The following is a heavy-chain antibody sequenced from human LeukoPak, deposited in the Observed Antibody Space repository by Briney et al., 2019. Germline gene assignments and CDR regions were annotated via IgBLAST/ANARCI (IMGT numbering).Heavy chain of an antibody. CDR1: GYTFTVYC. V-gene: IGHV1-2*04. Sequence: GASVKVSCKASGYTFTVYCMHWVRQAPGQGLEWMGWINPNSGGTNYAQKFQGWVTMTRDTSISTAYMGLSRLRSDDTAVYYCARGARSSGWGGRYYYYGMDVWGQGTTVTVSS. CDR2: INPNSGGT. D-gene: IGHD6-19*01. J-gene: IGHJ6*02. CDR3: ARGARSSGWGGRYYYYGMDV.